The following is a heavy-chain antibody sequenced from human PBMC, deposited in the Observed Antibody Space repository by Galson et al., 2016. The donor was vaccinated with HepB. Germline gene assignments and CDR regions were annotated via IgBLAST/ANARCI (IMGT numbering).Heavy chain of an antibody. CDR2: IGGSGGST. D-gene: IGHD1-1*01. CDR1: GFTFSSYT. J-gene: IGHJ5*02. Sequence: SLRLSCAASGFTFSSYTMTWVRQAPGKGLGWVSAIGGSGGSTYYADSVKGRFTISRDNSKNTLYLQMRSLRAEDTAIYYCARERTKLEFDPWGQGTLVTVSS. CDR3: ARERTKLEFDP. V-gene: IGHV3-23*01.